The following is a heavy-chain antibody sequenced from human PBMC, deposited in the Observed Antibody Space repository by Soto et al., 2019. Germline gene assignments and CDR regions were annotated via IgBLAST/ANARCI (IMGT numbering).Heavy chain of an antibody. CDR3: AREPLFCRGDSCYSR. Sequence: SETLSLTCTVSGDSISTYYWSWIRQPPGKGLEWIAYIYYSGSTNYNPSLKSRVSMLVDTSKNRISLNLSSVTAADTAVYYCAREPLFCRGDSCYSRWGQGTLVTVSS. CDR1: GDSISTYY. CDR2: IYYSGST. V-gene: IGHV4-59*01. D-gene: IGHD2-15*01. J-gene: IGHJ4*02.